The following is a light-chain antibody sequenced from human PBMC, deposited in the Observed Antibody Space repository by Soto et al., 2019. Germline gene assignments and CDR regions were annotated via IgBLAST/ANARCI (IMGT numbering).Light chain of an antibody. Sequence: QSALTQPASVSGSPGQSITISCTGTSSDVGSYNLVSWYQQYPGKAPKLMIYEGSKRPSGVSNRFSGSKSGNTASLTISGLQAEDEADYYCCSYAGRTTWVFGGGTKLTVL. V-gene: IGLV2-23*01. J-gene: IGLJ3*02. CDR2: EGS. CDR1: SSDVGSYNL. CDR3: CSYAGRTTWV.